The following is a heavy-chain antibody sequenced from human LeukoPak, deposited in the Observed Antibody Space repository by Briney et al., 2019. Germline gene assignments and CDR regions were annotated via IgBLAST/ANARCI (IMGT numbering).Heavy chain of an antibody. CDR2: IIPIFGTA. CDR1: GGTFSSYA. D-gene: IGHD3-16*02. J-gene: IGHJ4*02. CDR3: ARGWVDYVWGSYRECYFDY. V-gene: IGHV1-69*13. Sequence: GASVKVSCKASGGTFSSYAISWVRQAPGQGLEWMGGIIPIFGTANYAQKFQGRVTITADESTSTAYMELSSLRSEDTAVYYCARGWVDYVWGSYRECYFDYWGQGTLVTVSS.